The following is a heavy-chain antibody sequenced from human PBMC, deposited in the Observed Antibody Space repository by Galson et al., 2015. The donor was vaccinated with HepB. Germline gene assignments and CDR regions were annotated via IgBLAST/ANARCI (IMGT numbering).Heavy chain of an antibody. CDR1: GYTFTGYY. V-gene: IGHV1-2*04. J-gene: IGHJ6*02. D-gene: IGHD6-13*01. CDR3: TRGGYSSSWTIRGKLDYYYGMDV. Sequence: SVKVSCKASGYTFTGYYMHWVRQAPGQGLEWMGWINPNSGGTNYAQKFQGWVTMTRDTSISTAYMELSRLRSDDTAVYYCTRGGYSSSWTIRGKLDYYYGMDVWGQGTTVTVSS. CDR2: INPNSGGT.